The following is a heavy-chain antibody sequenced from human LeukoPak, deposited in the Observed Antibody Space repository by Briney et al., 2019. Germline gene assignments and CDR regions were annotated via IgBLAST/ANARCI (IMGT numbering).Heavy chain of an antibody. J-gene: IGHJ4*02. CDR3: VGTAGYGTVARY. Sequence: GGSLRLSCAASGFTFSSYSMNWVRQAPGKGLEWVSSISSSSSYIYYADSVKGRFTISRDNAKNSLYLQMNSLRAEDTAVYYCVGTAGYGTVARYWRQGTLVTVSS. CDR2: ISSSSSYI. D-gene: IGHD2-8*01. V-gene: IGHV3-21*01. CDR1: GFTFSSYS.